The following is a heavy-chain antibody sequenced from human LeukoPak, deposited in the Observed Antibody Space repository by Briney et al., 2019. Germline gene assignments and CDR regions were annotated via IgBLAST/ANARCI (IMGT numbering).Heavy chain of an antibody. J-gene: IGHJ4*02. Sequence: SETLSLTCIVSGGSISGKYWSWIRQPAGKGLEWIGRINTSGNTNYNPSLKSRVTMSADTSKNQFSLELTSVTAADTAVYYCASPRSSSGGDGDFDYWGQGTLVTVSS. V-gene: IGHV4-4*07. D-gene: IGHD6-19*01. CDR3: ASPRSSSGGDGDFDY. CDR2: INTSGNT. CDR1: GGSISGKY.